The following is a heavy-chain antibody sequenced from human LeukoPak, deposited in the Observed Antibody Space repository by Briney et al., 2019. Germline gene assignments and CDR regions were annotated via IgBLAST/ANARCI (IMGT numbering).Heavy chain of an antibody. CDR3: ARWTTTFLDY. D-gene: IGHD1-1*01. Sequence: GESLKISCKGSGYSFTSYWIGWVRQAPGHGLEWLGISNPSGDSTNYAQKFQGRVTMTRDTSTSTVYMDLSSLRSEDTAVYYCARWTTTFLDYWGQGTLVTVSS. CDR1: GYSFTSYW. CDR2: SNPSGDST. J-gene: IGHJ4*02. V-gene: IGHV1-46*01.